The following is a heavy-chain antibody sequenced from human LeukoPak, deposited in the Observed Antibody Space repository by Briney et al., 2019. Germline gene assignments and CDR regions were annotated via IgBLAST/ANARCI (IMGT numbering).Heavy chain of an antibody. CDR2: FSGSGGST. V-gene: IGHV3-23*01. Sequence: PGGSLRLSCAASGFTVSSSEMSWIRQAPGKGLEWVSAFSGSGGSTHYADSVKGRFTIPRDNSKNTLYLQMNSLRAEDTAVYYCAKDPRYSSGWFYFDNWGQGTLVTVSS. CDR1: GFTVSSSE. D-gene: IGHD6-19*01. J-gene: IGHJ4*02. CDR3: AKDPRYSSGWFYFDN.